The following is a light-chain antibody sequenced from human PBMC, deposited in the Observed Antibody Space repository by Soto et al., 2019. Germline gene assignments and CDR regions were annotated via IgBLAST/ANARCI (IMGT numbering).Light chain of an antibody. V-gene: IGKV3-20*01. J-gene: IGKJ4*01. CDR3: QQYGSSPLLT. CDR2: GAS. CDR1: QSLSSSY. Sequence: EIVLTQSPGTLSLSPGERATLSCRASQSLSSSYLAWYQQKPGQAPRLLIYGASSRATGIPDRFSGSGSGTDFTLTISRLEPEDFAVYYCQQYGSSPLLTFGGGTKVDSK.